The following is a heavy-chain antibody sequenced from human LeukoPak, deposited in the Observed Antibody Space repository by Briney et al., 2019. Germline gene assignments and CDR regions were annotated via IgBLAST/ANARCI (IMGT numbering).Heavy chain of an antibody. J-gene: IGHJ4*02. Sequence: SETRSLTCTLSGRSISSGSYYWSWLRQPAGKGLEWIGRIYTSGSTNYNPPLKTRLTISVHTSKNQLPQQLSSVTAAHPSAFLCPSEYKGHYLSLFEYWGQRTLVTVSS. CDR1: GRSISSGSYY. CDR2: IYTSGST. D-gene: IGHD4-17*01. V-gene: IGHV4-61*02. CDR3: PSEYKGHYLSLFEY.